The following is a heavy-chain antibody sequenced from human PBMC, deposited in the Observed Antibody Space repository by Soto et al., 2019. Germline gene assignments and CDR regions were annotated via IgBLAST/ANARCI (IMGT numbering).Heavy chain of an antibody. Sequence: QVQLVESGGGVVQPGRSLRLSCAASGFTFSSYAMHWVRQAPGKGLEWVAVISYGGSNKYYADSVKGRFTISRDNSKNTLYLQMNSLRAEDTAVYYCARDRDGYNYVDWFVPWGQGTLVTVSS. D-gene: IGHD5-12*01. CDR3: ARDRDGYNYVDWFVP. CDR2: ISYGGSNK. V-gene: IGHV3-30-3*01. CDR1: GFTFSSYA. J-gene: IGHJ5*02.